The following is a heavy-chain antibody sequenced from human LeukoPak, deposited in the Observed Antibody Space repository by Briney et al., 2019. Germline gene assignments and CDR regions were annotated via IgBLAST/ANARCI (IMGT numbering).Heavy chain of an antibody. D-gene: IGHD4-11*01. CDR3: ARDAQRGLDYSNSLEY. V-gene: IGHV3-33*01. CDR1: GFTFSHYG. CDR2: IWSDGTNQ. J-gene: IGHJ4*02. Sequence: SGGSLRLSCAAAGFTFSHYGMHWVRQAPGKGLEWVAVIWSDGTNQYYGDSVKGRFAISRDDSGNTVYLQMNSLRPEDTGVYYCARDAQRGLDYSNSLEYWGQGTPVTVST.